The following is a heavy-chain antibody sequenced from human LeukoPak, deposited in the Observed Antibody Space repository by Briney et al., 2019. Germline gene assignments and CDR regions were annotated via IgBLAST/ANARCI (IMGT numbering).Heavy chain of an antibody. D-gene: IGHD3-3*01. CDR1: GGSISSYY. CDR2: IYYSGST. J-gene: IGHJ6*03. V-gene: IGHV4-59*01. CDR3: ARELRFSSYYYYMDV. Sequence: SETLSLTCTVSGGSISSYYWSWVRQPPGKGLEWIGYIYYSGSTNYNPSLKSRVTISVDTSKDQFSLKLSSVTAADTAVYYCARELRFSSYYYYMDVWGKGTTVTVSS.